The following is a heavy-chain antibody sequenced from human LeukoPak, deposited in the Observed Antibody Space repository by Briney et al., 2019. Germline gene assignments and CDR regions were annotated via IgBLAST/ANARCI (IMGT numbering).Heavy chain of an antibody. D-gene: IGHD2/OR15-2a*01. V-gene: IGHV4-59*03. CDR2: ISVSGST. J-gene: IGHJ4*02. Sequence: SETLSLTSTVSGGSISSDNSYWRWARLRTGLGRVGHISVSGSTNYNPSLKSRVTISRDKAKNQFSLKLNSVTAEDTAVYYCATTFPGSYEGLYYFDYWGQGTLVTVSS. CDR3: ATTFPGSYEGLYYFDY. CDR1: GGSISSDN.